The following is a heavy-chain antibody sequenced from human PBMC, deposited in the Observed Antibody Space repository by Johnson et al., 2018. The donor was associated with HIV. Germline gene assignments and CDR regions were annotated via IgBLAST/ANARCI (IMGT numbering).Heavy chain of an antibody. V-gene: IGHV3-23*04. Sequence: EQLVESRGVLVQPGGSLRLSCAASGFTFSSYAMSWVRQAPGKGLEWVSAISGSGGSTYYADSVKGRFTISRDNSKNTLFLQMNSLRTEDTAVYFCASEASFAPRPETAFDVWGQGTKVTVSS. J-gene: IGHJ3*01. CDR3: ASEASFAPRPETAFDV. CDR1: GFTFSSYA. D-gene: IGHD2/OR15-2a*01. CDR2: ISGSGGST.